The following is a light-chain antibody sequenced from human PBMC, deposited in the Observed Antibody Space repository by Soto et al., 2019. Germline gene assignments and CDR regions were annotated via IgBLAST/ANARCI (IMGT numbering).Light chain of an antibody. Sequence: QSVLTQPASVSGSPGQSITIPCTGTSSDVGGYNYVSWYQHHPGKAPKLIIYDVSNRPSGVSNRFSGSKSGSTASLTISGLQAEDEADYFCNSYTSSSTPYVFGTGTKVTVL. CDR2: DVS. CDR1: SSDVGGYNY. J-gene: IGLJ1*01. V-gene: IGLV2-14*03. CDR3: NSYTSSSTPYV.